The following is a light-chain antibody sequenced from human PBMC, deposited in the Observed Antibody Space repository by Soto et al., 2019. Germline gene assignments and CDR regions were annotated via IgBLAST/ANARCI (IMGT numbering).Light chain of an antibody. CDR1: QSVKTF. Sequence: EIVLTQSPATLSLSPGERATRSCRASQSVKTFLVWYQQRPGQAPRLLIHDASHRAAGIPARFSGSGFGTDFTLTISSLETEDAAVYYCQQRSNWPPITFGQGTRLEIK. CDR2: DAS. J-gene: IGKJ5*01. CDR3: QQRSNWPPIT. V-gene: IGKV3-11*01.